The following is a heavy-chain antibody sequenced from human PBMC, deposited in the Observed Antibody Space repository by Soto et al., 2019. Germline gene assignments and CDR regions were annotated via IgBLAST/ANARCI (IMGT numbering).Heavy chain of an antibody. J-gene: IGHJ4*02. D-gene: IGHD1-7*01. CDR3: ARDLGLELRTRLGY. CDR1: GFTFSSYG. Sequence: PGGSLRLSCAASGFTFSSYGMHWVRQAPGKGLEWVAVIWYDGSNKYYADSVKGRFTISRDNSKNTLYLQMNSLRAEDTAVYYCARDLGLELRTRLGYWGQGALVTVSS. CDR2: IWYDGSNK. V-gene: IGHV3-33*01.